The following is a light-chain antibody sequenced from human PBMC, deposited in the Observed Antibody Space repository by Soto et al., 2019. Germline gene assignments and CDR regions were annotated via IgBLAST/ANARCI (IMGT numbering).Light chain of an antibody. J-gene: IGLJ1*01. Sequence: QSMLPQPPSASGTPGQRVTISCSGSSSNIGSNTVNWYQQLPGTAPKLLIYSNNQRPSGVPDRFSGSKSGTSASLAISGLQSEDEADYYCAAWDDSLKGYVFGTGTKVTVL. CDR3: AAWDDSLKGYV. V-gene: IGLV1-44*01. CDR1: SSNIGSNT. CDR2: SNN.